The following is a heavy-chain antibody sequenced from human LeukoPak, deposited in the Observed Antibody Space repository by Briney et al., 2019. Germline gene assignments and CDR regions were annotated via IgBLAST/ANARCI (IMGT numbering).Heavy chain of an antibody. CDR2: IHTSGST. J-gene: IGHJ6*03. CDR1: GGTISRYY. D-gene: IGHD3-16*01. V-gene: IGHV4-4*09. CDR3: GTNQMWGGVYYHYYYYMDV. Sequence: SETLTLTCTLSGGTISRYYWSWIRQPPGKGLEWVGYIHTSGSTRYNPSPESRVTITVNESNNNFSLQQIYVTDADTDVYYCGTNQMWGGVYYHYYYYMDVWGKGTTVTVSS.